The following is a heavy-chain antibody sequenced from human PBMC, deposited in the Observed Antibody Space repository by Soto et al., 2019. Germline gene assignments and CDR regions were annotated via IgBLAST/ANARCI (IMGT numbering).Heavy chain of an antibody. J-gene: IGHJ4*02. CDR2: VSSDGNTK. Sequence: QVKLVESGGGVVQPGRSLTLSCAASGFTFSNYGMHWVRQAPGGGLEWVAVVSSDGNTKFYIDSVKCRFTVSRDNSQKTMSLHMSRLRDEDTGVYYCAKDYETHYYGSGSPDSWGQGTLVTVSS. V-gene: IGHV3-30*18. CDR3: AKDYETHYYGSGSPDS. CDR1: GFTFSNYG. D-gene: IGHD3-10*01.